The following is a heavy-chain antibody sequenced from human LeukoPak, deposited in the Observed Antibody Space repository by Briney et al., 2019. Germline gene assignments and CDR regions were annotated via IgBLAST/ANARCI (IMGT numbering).Heavy chain of an antibody. CDR2: IKHDGHAK. D-gene: IGHD3-10*01. CDR1: GFTFSSYW. Sequence: GGSLRLSCAASGFTFSSYWMSWVRQAPGQGLEWVASIKHDGHAKYYADYVKGRFTMSRDKAKNSLYMEMKSLRAEDTAVYFCANRDYYCSGSYPYLDYWGQGTLVTVSS. CDR3: ANRDYYCSGSYPYLDY. J-gene: IGHJ4*02. V-gene: IGHV3-7*03.